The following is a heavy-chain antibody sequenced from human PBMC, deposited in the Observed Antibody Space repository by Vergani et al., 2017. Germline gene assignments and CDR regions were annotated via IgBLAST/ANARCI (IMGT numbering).Heavy chain of an antibody. Sequence: EVQLLESGGGLVQPGGSLRLSCAASGFTFSSYAMSWVRQAPGKGLEWVSVIYSGGSSTYYADSVKGRFTISRDNSKNTLYLQMNSLSAEDTAVYYCAKDRHDFWSGYRAIFDYWGQGTLVTVSS. V-gene: IGHV3-23*03. J-gene: IGHJ4*02. CDR1: GFTFSSYA. CDR2: IYSGGSST. CDR3: AKDRHDFWSGYRAIFDY. D-gene: IGHD3-3*01.